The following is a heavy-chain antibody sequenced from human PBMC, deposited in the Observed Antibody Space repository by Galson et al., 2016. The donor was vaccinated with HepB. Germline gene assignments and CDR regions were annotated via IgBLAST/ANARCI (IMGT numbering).Heavy chain of an antibody. V-gene: IGHV3-30*04. CDR1: GFTFSSYA. J-gene: IGHJ4*02. Sequence: SLRLSCAASGFTFSSYAMRWVRQAPGKGLEWVAVISYDGSNKYYADSVKGRFTISRDNSKNTLYLQMNSLRAEDTAVYYCARDSSGWYGIFDYWGQGTLVTVSS. CDR3: ARDSSGWYGIFDY. CDR2: ISYDGSNK. D-gene: IGHD6-13*01.